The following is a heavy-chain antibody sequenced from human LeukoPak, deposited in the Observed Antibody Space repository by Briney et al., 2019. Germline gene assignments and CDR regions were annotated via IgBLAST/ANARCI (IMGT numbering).Heavy chain of an antibody. J-gene: IGHJ4*02. CDR3: ARGGLGDNWNEGDY. Sequence: SVKVSCKASGGTFSSYAISWVRQGPGQGLEWMGGIIPIFGTANYAQKFQGRVTITTDESTSTAYMELSSLRSEDTAVYYCARGGLGDNWNEGDYWGQGTLVTVSS. V-gene: IGHV1-69*05. CDR1: GGTFSSYA. CDR2: IIPIFGTA. D-gene: IGHD1-1*01.